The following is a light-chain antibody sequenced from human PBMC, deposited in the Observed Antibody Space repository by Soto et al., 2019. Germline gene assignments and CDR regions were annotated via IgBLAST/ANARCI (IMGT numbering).Light chain of an antibody. CDR3: QQYNNWPPT. J-gene: IGKJ1*01. Sequence: EIVMTQSPATLSVSPGERATLSCRASQSVSSNLAWYQQKPGQAPRLLIYGASTRATGIPARFSGSGSGTEFTITISSLQSEDFAVYYCQQYNNWPPTFGQGTKV. CDR2: GAS. V-gene: IGKV3-15*01. CDR1: QSVSSN.